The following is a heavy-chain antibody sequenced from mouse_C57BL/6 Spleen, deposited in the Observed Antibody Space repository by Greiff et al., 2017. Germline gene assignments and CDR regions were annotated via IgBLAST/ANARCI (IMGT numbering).Heavy chain of an antibody. CDR3: ARSLRNPPYFDV. V-gene: IGHV1-72*01. Sequence: QVQLQQPGAELVKPGASVKLSCKASGYTFTSYWMHWVKQRPGRGLEWIGRIDPNRGGTKYNEKFKSKATLTVDKPSSTAYMQCSSLKSEDSAVYYCARSLRNPPYFDVWGTGTTVTVSS. CDR1: GYTFTSYW. D-gene: IGHD1-1*01. J-gene: IGHJ1*03. CDR2: IDPNRGGT.